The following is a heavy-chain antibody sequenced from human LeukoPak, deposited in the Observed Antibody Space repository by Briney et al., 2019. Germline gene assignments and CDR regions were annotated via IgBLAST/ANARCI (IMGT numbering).Heavy chain of an antibody. CDR1: GGSISSGGYS. CDR2: IYHSGST. J-gene: IGHJ2*01. CDR3: ARTKRGYYDSSGSYWYFDL. Sequence: SETLSLTCAVSGGSISSGGYSWSWLRQPPGKGLEWIGYIYHSGSTYYNPSLKSRVTISVDRSKNQFSLKLSSVTAADTAVYYCARTKRGYYDSSGSYWYFDLWGRGTLVTVSS. V-gene: IGHV4-30-2*01. D-gene: IGHD3-22*01.